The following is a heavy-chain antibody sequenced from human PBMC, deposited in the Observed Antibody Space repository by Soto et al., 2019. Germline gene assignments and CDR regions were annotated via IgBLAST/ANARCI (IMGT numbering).Heavy chain of an antibody. CDR2: IYYSGST. D-gene: IGHD5-12*01. J-gene: IGHJ6*03. Sequence: SETLSLTCPVSGRSISSYYWRCVRQPPGEGLEWIGYIYYSGSTNYNPSLQSRVTISVDTSKNQFSLKLSSVTAADTAVYYCARAGSGYDYYYYYYMDVWGKGTTVTVSS. CDR1: GRSISSYY. V-gene: IGHV4-59*01. CDR3: ARAGSGYDYYYYYYMDV.